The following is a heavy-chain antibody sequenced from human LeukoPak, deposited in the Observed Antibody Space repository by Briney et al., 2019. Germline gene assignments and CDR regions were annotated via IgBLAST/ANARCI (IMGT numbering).Heavy chain of an antibody. D-gene: IGHD3-3*01. CDR2: TRNKANGYTT. Sequence: GGSLRLSCAASGFTFSDHYMDWVRQAPGKGLEWVGRTRNKANGYTTEYAASVKGRFTISRDDSKNSLYLQMNSLKTEDTAVYYCARGYYDFWSGYYFDYWGQGTLVTVSS. V-gene: IGHV3-72*01. J-gene: IGHJ4*02. CDR3: ARGYYDFWSGYYFDY. CDR1: GFTFSDHY.